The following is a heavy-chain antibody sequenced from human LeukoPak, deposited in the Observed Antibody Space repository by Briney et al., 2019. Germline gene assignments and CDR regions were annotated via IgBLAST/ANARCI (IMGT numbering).Heavy chain of an antibody. CDR3: AKMSGYRATYPPDY. J-gene: IGHJ4*02. V-gene: IGHV3-21*04. CDR2: ISSSSSYI. D-gene: IGHD1-26*01. Sequence: GGSLRLSCAAPGFTSSSYSMNWVRQAPGKGLEWVSSISSSSSYIYYADSVKGRFTISRDNAKNSLYLQMNSLRAEDTAVYYCAKMSGYRATYPPDYWGQGALVTVSS. CDR1: GFTSSSYS.